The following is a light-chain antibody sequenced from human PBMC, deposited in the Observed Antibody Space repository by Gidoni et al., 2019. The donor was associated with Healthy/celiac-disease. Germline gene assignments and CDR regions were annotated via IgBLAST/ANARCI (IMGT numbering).Light chain of an antibody. J-gene: IGKJ4*01. CDR2: DAS. CDR1: QSVSSY. CDR3: QQRSNWPRT. V-gene: IGKV3-11*01. Sequence: EIVLTQSPATLSLSPGERATLSFRASQSVSSYLAWYQQKPGQAPMLLIYDASNRATGIPARFSGSGSGTDFTLTISSLEPEDFAVYYCQQRSNWPRTFGGGTKVEIK.